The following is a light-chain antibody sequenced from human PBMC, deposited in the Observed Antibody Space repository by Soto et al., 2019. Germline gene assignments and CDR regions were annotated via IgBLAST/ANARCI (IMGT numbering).Light chain of an antibody. J-gene: IGLJ7*02. CDR3: QSYDTPVYV. V-gene: IGLV1-40*01. CDR1: SSNIGAGYD. CDR2: GNS. Sequence: QSVLTQPPSVSGAPGQRVTISCTGSSSNIGAGYDVHWYQQLPGAAPKLLIYGNSNRPSGVPDRFSGSRSGTSASLAITGLQPEDEADYYCQSYDTPVYVFGGGTKLTA.